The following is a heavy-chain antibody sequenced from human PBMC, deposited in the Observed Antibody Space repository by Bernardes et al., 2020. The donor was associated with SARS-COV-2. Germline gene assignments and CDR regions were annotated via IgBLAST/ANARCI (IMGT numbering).Heavy chain of an antibody. Sequence: GGSLRLSCPASGSTVSGNYRSWVRQPPGKGLEWVPFIFRGGGTYFADSVKGRFTISRDDSKNTLFLQMNRLRVEDTAIYYCARDVEGYSGSTPGLWGQGTMVTVSS. CDR3: ARDVEGYSGSTPGL. D-gene: IGHD1-26*01. J-gene: IGHJ3*01. V-gene: IGHV3-53*01. CDR1: GSTVSGNY. CDR2: IFRGGGT.